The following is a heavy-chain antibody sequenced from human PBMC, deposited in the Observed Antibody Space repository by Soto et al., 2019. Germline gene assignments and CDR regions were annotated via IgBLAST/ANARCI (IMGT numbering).Heavy chain of an antibody. V-gene: IGHV4-31*01. CDR2: IYYSGST. Sequence: QVQLQESGPGLVKPSQTLSLTCTVSGGSISSGGYYWSWIRQHPGKGLEWIGYIYYSGSTYYNPSXXSXXTXSXXXXXXXXXXXXXXXXXXXXXXXXXXXXXXXWGQGTLVTVSS. CDR3: XXXXXX. CDR1: GGSISSGGYY. J-gene: IGHJ4*02.